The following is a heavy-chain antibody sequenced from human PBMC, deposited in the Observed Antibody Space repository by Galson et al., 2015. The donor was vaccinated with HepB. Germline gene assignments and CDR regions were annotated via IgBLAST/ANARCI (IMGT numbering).Heavy chain of an antibody. V-gene: IGHV1-18*01. CDR3: ARDTKYSSGWDLGDY. D-gene: IGHD6-19*01. CDR1: GYTFTSYG. CDR2: ISAYNGNT. J-gene: IGHJ4*02. Sequence: SVKVSCKASGYTFTSYGISWVRQAPGQGLEWMGWISAYNGNTNYAQKLQGRVTMTTDTSTSTAYMELRSLRSDDTAVYYCARDTKYSSGWDLGDYWGQGTLVTVSS.